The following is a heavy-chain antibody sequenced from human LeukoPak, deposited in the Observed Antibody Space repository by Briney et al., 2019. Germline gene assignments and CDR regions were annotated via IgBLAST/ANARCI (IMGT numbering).Heavy chain of an antibody. Sequence: GGSLRLSCAASGFTFSSYPMHWVRQAPGKGLEWVAVVSSDGSNKYYADSVKGRFTISRDNSKNTLYLQMNSLRAEDTAVYYCARDNSHSSIYSTRGNAFDIWGQGTMVTVSS. D-gene: IGHD6-13*01. V-gene: IGHV3-30-3*01. CDR2: VSSDGSNK. CDR1: GFTFSSYP. J-gene: IGHJ3*02. CDR3: ARDNSHSSIYSTRGNAFDI.